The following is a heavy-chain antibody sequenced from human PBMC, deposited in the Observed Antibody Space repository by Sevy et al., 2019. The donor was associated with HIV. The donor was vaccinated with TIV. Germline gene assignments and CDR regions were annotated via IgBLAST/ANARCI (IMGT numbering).Heavy chain of an antibody. CDR3: SSPAVAHGMDV. CDR2: IWFDGSQI. Sequence: GGSLRLSCAASGFSFSNYGMHWVRQAPGKGLEWVAVIWFDGSQIKYADSVKGRFVISRDNLRDTLYLQMNNLTVEDTDVYYCSSPAVAHGMDVWGQGTTVTVSS. V-gene: IGHV3-33*01. CDR1: GFSFSNYG. D-gene: IGHD5-12*01. J-gene: IGHJ6*02.